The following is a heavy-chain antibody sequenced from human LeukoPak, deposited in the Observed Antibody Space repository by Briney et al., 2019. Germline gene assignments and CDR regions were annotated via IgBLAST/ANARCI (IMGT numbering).Heavy chain of an antibody. CDR3: AKDPYSDFWRGYNDY. V-gene: IGHV3-7*01. CDR2: IKQDGGEK. CDR1: GFTFSSYW. J-gene: IGHJ4*02. D-gene: IGHD3-3*01. Sequence: GGSLRLSCAAAGFTFSSYWMSWVRQAPGKGLEWLANIKQDGGEKYYVDSVKGLFTISRDNAKNSLYLQMNSLRAEDTAAYYCAKDPYSDFWRGYNDYWGQGTLVTVSS.